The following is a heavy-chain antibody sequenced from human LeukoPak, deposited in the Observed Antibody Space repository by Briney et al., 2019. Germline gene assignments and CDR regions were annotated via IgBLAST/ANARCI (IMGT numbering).Heavy chain of an antibody. CDR1: GFTFSRDW. CDR3: AKDGDGYRN. J-gene: IGHJ4*02. Sequence: PGGSLRLSCVASGFTFSRDWMSWVRQAPGKGLEWVANIKEDGSAQYYADSVKGRFTISRDNTKNSLYLQMNSLTAEDTAMYYCAKDGDGYRNWGQGALVTVSS. V-gene: IGHV3-7*01. CDR2: IKEDGSAQ. D-gene: IGHD3-16*02.